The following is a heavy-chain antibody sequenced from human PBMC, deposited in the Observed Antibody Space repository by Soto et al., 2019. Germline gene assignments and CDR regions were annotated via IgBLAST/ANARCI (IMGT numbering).Heavy chain of an antibody. Sequence: SETLSLTCTVSGGSVSSGSYYWSWIRQPPGKGLEWIGYIYYSGSTNYNPSLKSRVTISVDTSKNQFSLKLSSVTAADTAVYYCAIVPKVQTMDHWGQGTLATVSS. J-gene: IGHJ4*02. CDR2: IYYSGST. D-gene: IGHD3-10*01. V-gene: IGHV4-61*01. CDR3: AIVPKVQTMDH. CDR1: GGSVSSGSYY.